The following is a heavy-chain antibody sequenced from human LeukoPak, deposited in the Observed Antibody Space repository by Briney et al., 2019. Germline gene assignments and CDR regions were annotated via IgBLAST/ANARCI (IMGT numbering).Heavy chain of an antibody. V-gene: IGHV3-74*01. CDR1: GFTLSSNW. Sequence: GGSLRLSCAGSGFTLSSNWMHWVRQAPGKGLVWVSRIYSDGSRTNYADSVKGRFTISGDNARNSLYLQMTSLSAEDTAVYYCARARGFSVGWAVDAFDTWGPGTVVTVSS. CDR2: IYSDGSRT. D-gene: IGHD6-19*01. CDR3: ARARGFSVGWAVDAFDT. J-gene: IGHJ3*02.